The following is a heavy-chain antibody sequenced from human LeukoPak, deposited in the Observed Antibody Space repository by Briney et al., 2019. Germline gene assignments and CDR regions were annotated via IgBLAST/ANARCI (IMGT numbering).Heavy chain of an antibody. Sequence: GGSLRLSCAASGFTFTHHAMHWIPQAPGKGLERVAVIRHDGSGANYAESVKGRFTISRDNSKNTLYLQMNSLRIEDTAVYYCAKDLSGSWSWDYWGQGTLVTVSS. D-gene: IGHD1-26*01. CDR1: GFTFTHHA. J-gene: IGHJ4*02. CDR2: IRHDGSGA. V-gene: IGHV3-30*02. CDR3: AKDLSGSWSWDY.